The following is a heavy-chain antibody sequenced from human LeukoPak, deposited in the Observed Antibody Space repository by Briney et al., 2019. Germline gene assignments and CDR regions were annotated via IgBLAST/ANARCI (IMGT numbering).Heavy chain of an antibody. CDR1: GFTFSSYA. J-gene: IGHJ4*02. V-gene: IGHV3-23*01. D-gene: IGHD6-19*01. CDR3: AKGSGYSSGWYTFDY. CDR2: ISGSGGNT. Sequence: GGSLRLSCAASGFTFSSYAMSWVRQAPGKGLEWVSAISGSGGNTYYADSVKGRFTIPRDNSKNTLYLQMNSLRAKDTAVYYCAKGSGYSSGWYTFDYWGQGTLVTVSS.